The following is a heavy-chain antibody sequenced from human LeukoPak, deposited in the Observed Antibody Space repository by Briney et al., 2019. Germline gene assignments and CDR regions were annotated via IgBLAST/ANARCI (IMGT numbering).Heavy chain of an antibody. Sequence: SQTLSLTCAISGDSVSRISAGWNWIRQSPSRGLEWLGRTYYRSKWYNDYAVSVKSRITIIPDTSKNQFSLQLNPVTPEDTAVYYCAGDGANYYYFDYWGQGTLVTVSS. J-gene: IGHJ4*02. CDR1: GDSVSRISAG. CDR2: TYYRSKWYN. V-gene: IGHV6-1*01. CDR3: AGDGANYYYFDY. D-gene: IGHD4/OR15-4a*01.